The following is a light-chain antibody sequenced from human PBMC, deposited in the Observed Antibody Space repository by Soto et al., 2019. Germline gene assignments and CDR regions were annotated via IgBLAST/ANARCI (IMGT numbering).Light chain of an antibody. J-gene: IGLJ2*01. Sequence: SVLTQPASVSGSPGQSITISCTGTGSDVGGYNYVSWYQQHPGKAPKVMIYDVSNRPSGVSNHFSGSKSGNTASLTTSGLQAEDDDDYYCSSYTSASTPLVFCGGTKDTVL. V-gene: IGLV2-14*01. CDR3: SSYTSASTPLV. CDR1: GSDVGGYNY. CDR2: DVS.